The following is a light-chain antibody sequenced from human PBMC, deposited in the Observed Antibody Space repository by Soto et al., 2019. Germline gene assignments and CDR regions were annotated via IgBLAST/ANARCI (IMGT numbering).Light chain of an antibody. V-gene: IGKV1-5*03. J-gene: IGKJ3*01. Sequence: DIQMTQSPSTLSASVGDRVTITCRASQSISSWLAWYQQKPGKAPKLLIYKASSLEGGVPSRFSGSGSGTEFTLTISSLQPDDFATYHCQQYNSYSEGFTFGPGTKVDIK. CDR1: QSISSW. CDR2: KAS. CDR3: QQYNSYSEGFT.